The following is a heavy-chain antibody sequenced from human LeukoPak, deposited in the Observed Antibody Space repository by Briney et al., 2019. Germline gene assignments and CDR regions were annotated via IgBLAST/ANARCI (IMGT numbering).Heavy chain of an antibody. CDR3: AREGMADYFDY. J-gene: IGHJ4*02. CDR2: INWNGGST. Sequence: GGSLRLSCAASGFTFSNYGMTWVRQAPGKGLEWVSGINWNGGSTGYADSVKGRFTISRDNAKNSLYLQMNSLRAEDTALYYCAREGMADYFDYWGQGTLVTVSS. V-gene: IGHV3-20*04. CDR1: GFTFSNYG. D-gene: IGHD6-13*01.